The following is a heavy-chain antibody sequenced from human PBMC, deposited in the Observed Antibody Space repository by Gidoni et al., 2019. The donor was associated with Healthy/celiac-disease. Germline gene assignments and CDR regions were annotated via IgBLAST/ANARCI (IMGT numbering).Heavy chain of an antibody. CDR2: ISYDGSNK. V-gene: IGHV3-30*04. CDR3: ARDHYPLSGSWEAFDI. D-gene: IGHD1-26*01. J-gene: IGHJ3*02. Sequence: GFTFSSYAMHWVRQAPGKGLEWVAVISYDGSNKYYADSVKGRFTISRDNSKNTLYLQMNSLRAEDTAVYYCARDHYPLSGSWEAFDIWGQGTMVTVSS. CDR1: GFTFSSYA.